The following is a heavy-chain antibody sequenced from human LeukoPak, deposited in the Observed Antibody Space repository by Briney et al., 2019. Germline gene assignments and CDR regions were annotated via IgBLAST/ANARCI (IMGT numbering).Heavy chain of an antibody. CDR1: GFTVSNNY. CDR2: IYSGGST. CDR3: THAVSHAFDI. Sequence: GGSLRLSCAASGFTVSNNYMSWVRQAPGKGLEWVSLIYSGGSTSYADPVKGRFTISRDNSKNTLCLQMNSLRAEDTALYYCTHAVSHAFDIWGQGTMVTVSS. V-gene: IGHV3-66*01. J-gene: IGHJ3*02. D-gene: IGHD2-2*01.